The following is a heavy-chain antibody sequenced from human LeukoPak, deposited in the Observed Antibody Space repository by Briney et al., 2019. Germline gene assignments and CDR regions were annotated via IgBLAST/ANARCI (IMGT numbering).Heavy chain of an antibody. CDR2: IRYDRSNT. CDR1: GFTFSSYA. J-gene: IGHJ2*01. CDR3: AKDSPIYGSGMRYFDL. Sequence: GGSLRLSCAASGFTFSSYAMSWVRQAPGKGLEWVAFIRYDRSNTYYADSVKGRFTISRDNSKNTLYLQMNSLRAEDTAVYYCAKDSPIYGSGMRYFDLWGRGTLVTVSS. D-gene: IGHD3-10*01. V-gene: IGHV3-30*02.